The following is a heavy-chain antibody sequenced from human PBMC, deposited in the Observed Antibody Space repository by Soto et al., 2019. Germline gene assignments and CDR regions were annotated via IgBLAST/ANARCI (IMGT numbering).Heavy chain of an antibody. Sequence: QVQLVESGGGVVQPGRSLRLSCAASGFTFSSYAMHWVRQAPGKGLEWVAVISYDGSNKYYADSVKGRFTIYRDNSKNTLYLQMNSLRAEDTAVYYCVLRALAYGSVDYWGQGTLVTVSS. V-gene: IGHV3-30-3*01. J-gene: IGHJ4*02. CDR3: VLRALAYGSVDY. CDR2: ISYDGSNK. CDR1: GFTFSSYA. D-gene: IGHD3-10*01.